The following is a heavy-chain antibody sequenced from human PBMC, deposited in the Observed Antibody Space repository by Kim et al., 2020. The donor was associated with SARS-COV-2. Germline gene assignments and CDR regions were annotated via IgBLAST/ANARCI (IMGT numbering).Heavy chain of an antibody. CDR2: ISSSSSFI. CDR3: ARGFGYSSSWYEPHFDY. Sequence: GGSLRLSCAASGFTFSSYSMNWVRQAPGKGLEWVSSISSSSSFIYYADSLKGRFTISRDNAKNSLYLQMNSLRAEDTAVYYCARGFGYSSSWYEPHFDYWGQGTLAT. CDR1: GFTFSSYS. V-gene: IGHV3-21*01. J-gene: IGHJ4*02. D-gene: IGHD6-13*01.